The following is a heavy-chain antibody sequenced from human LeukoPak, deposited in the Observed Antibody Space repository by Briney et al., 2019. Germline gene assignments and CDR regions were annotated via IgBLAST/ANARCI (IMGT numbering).Heavy chain of an antibody. CDR1: GFTFSSYE. D-gene: IGHD3-22*01. CDR2: ISSSGSTI. V-gene: IGHV3-48*03. CDR3: ARGNVITILDR. J-gene: IGHJ4*02. Sequence: GGSLRLSCAASGFTFSSYEMNWVRQAPGKGLEWVSYISSSGSTIYYADSVKGRFTISRDNAKNSLYLQMNSLRAEDTAVYYCARGNVITILDRWGQGTLVTVSS.